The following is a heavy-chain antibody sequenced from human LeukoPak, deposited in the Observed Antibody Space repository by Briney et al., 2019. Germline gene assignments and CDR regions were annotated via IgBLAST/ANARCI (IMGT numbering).Heavy chain of an antibody. V-gene: IGHV3-30-3*01. Sequence: GGSLRLSCAASGFTFSNYVMYWVRQAPGKGLEWVTFISYDGSNKYYADSVKGRFTLSRDNSKNTLYLQMNSLRAEDTAVYYCARGPKFSSSWYDPFDYWGQGTLVTVSS. J-gene: IGHJ4*02. CDR2: ISYDGSNK. D-gene: IGHD6-13*01. CDR1: GFTFSNYV. CDR3: ARGPKFSSSWYDPFDY.